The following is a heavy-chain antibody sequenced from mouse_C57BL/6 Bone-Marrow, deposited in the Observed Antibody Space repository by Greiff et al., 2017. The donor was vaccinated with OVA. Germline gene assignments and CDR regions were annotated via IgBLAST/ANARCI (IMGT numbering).Heavy chain of an antibody. J-gene: IGHJ1*03. Sequence: QVQLQQPGAELVKPGASVKLSCKASGYTFTSYWMHWVKQRPGQGLEWIGMIHPNSGSTNYNEKFKSKATLTVDKSSSTAYMQLSSLTSEDSAVYYCARLGSNYWYFDVWGTGTTVTVSS. D-gene: IGHD1-1*01. CDR2: IHPNSGST. V-gene: IGHV1-64*01. CDR3: ARLGSNYWYFDV. CDR1: GYTFTSYW.